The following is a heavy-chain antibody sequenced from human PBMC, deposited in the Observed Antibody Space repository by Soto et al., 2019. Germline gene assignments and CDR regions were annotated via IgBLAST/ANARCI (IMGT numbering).Heavy chain of an antibody. V-gene: IGHV3-64*01. Sequence: PGGSLRLSCAASGVTFRSYAMHGVRQAPGKGLEWVSAIRNNGGYTYYANSVKGRFTISRDNSKNTLYLQMGSLRAEDMAVYYCARGPGYYFDYWGQGTLVTVSS. J-gene: IGHJ4*02. CDR1: GVTFRSYA. CDR2: IRNNGGYT. CDR3: ARGPGYYFDY.